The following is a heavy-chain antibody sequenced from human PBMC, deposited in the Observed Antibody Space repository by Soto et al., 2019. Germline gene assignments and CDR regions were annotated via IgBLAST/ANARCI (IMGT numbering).Heavy chain of an antibody. CDR1: GYSFTSYL. J-gene: IGHJ3*02. V-gene: IGHV5-51*01. Sequence: DVQLVQSGAEVKKPGESLKISWKGSGYSFTSYLIGWVRQMPGKGLEWVGIIYPGDSDTRYSPSFQGQVTISVDKSISTAYLHWNSMTASDAAMYYCARQRTTGYSWASFAIWGQGTIGTVSS. CDR3: ARQRTTGYSWASFAI. D-gene: IGHD1-1*01. CDR2: IYPGDSDT.